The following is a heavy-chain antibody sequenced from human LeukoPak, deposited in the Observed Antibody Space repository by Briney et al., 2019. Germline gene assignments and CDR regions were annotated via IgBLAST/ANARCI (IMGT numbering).Heavy chain of an antibody. CDR1: GFTFSDYY. J-gene: IGHJ4*02. Sequence: GGSLTLSCAASGFTFSDYYMSWIRQAPGKGLEWVSDISSSGDIKSYADSVKGRFTISRDNAKTSLHLQMNSLRAEDTAVYYCAREIVAGAFDYWGQGTLVTVSS. V-gene: IGHV3-11*01. CDR2: ISSSGDIK. CDR3: AREIVAGAFDY. D-gene: IGHD6-19*01.